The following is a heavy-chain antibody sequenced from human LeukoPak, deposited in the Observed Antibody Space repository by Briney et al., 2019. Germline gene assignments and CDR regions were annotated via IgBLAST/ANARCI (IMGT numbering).Heavy chain of an antibody. CDR1: GYTFTGYY. Sequence: ASVKVSCKASGYTFTGYYMHWVRQAPGQGLEWMGWINPNSGGTNYAQKFRGRVTMTRDTSISTAYMELSRLRFDDTAVYYCGGGPTAVRFSLRPTGAYSRDVGGKGPTVPVSS. D-gene: IGHD7-27*01. J-gene: IGHJ6*03. CDR2: INPNSGGT. V-gene: IGHV1-2*02. CDR3: GGGPTAVRFSLRPTGAYSRDV.